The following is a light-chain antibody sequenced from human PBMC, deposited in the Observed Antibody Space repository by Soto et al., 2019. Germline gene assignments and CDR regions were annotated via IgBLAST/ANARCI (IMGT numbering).Light chain of an antibody. J-gene: IGLJ1*01. V-gene: IGLV2-8*01. Sequence: QAVVTQPPSASGSPGQSVTISCTGTSSDVGGYDYVSWYQQHPGKAPKLMIYEVSKRPSGVPDRFSGSKSGNTASLTVSGLQADDEADYYCCSYAGSNTPYVFGTGTKLTVL. CDR1: SSDVGGYDY. CDR3: CSYAGSNTPYV. CDR2: EVS.